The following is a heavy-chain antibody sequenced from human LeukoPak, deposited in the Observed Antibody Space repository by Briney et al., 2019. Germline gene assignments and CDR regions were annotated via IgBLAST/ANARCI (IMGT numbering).Heavy chain of an antibody. Sequence: GGSPRLSCAASGFTFSSYAMFWVRQAPGQGLAWVSAISGTTGNTYYADSVKGRFTISRDNSKNTVYLQMNSLRAEDTAVYYCATPAYRDRGGFEYWGQGTLVTVSS. J-gene: IGHJ4*02. CDR2: ISGTTGNT. V-gene: IGHV3-23*01. D-gene: IGHD1-26*01. CDR3: ATPAYRDRGGFEY. CDR1: GFTFSSYA.